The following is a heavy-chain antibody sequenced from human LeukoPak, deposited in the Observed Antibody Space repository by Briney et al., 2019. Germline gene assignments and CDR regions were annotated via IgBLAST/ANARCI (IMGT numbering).Heavy chain of an antibody. J-gene: IGHJ4*02. V-gene: IGHV4-4*02. Sequence: SGTLSLTCAVSGGSIITSHWWNWVRQPPGKGLEWIGEIHHSGSTHYNPSLKSPVTISVDKSKNQFSLKLTSVTAADTAVYYCARHVVAVGFDYWGQGTLVTVSS. CDR1: GGSIITSHW. CDR3: ARHVVAVGFDY. D-gene: IGHD3-22*01. CDR2: IHHSGST.